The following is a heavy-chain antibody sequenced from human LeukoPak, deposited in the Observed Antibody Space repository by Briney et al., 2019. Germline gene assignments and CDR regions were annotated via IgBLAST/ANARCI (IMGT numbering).Heavy chain of an antibody. CDR1: GFTFSSYS. D-gene: IGHD3-3*01. CDR3: ARDRDQRFLEWLYGYYFDY. Sequence: GGSLRLSCAASGFTFSSYSMNWVRQAPGKGLEWVSSISSSSSYIYYADSVKGRFTISRDNAKNSLYLQMNSPRAEDTAVYYCARDRDQRFLEWLYGYYFDYWGQGTLVTVSS. J-gene: IGHJ4*02. V-gene: IGHV3-21*01. CDR2: ISSSSSYI.